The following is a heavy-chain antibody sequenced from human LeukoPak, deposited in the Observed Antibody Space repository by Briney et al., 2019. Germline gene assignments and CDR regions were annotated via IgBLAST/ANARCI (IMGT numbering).Heavy chain of an antibody. V-gene: IGHV6-1*01. J-gene: IGHJ1*01. D-gene: IGHD1-26*01. Sequence: SQTLSLTCAISGDSVSSNSAAWNWIRQSPSSGLEWLGRTYYRSKWYNDYAVSVKSRITINPDTSKNQFSLQLNSVTPEDTAVYYCARAREVAHAEYFQHWGQGTLVTVSS. CDR3: ARAREVAHAEYFQH. CDR2: TYYRSKWYN. CDR1: GDSVSSNSAA.